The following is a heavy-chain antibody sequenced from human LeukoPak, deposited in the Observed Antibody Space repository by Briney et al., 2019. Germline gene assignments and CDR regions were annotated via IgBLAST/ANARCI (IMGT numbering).Heavy chain of an antibody. CDR3: ARDGESTESWTWFDP. Sequence: PGGSLRLSCAASGCTFSKYWMHWVRQAPGKGLEWVAGIKSDGSTTNYAESVKGRFTISRDNAKNTLYLQMNSLRADDTAVYYCARDGESTESWTWFDPWGQGTLVTVSS. CDR1: GCTFSKYW. J-gene: IGHJ5*02. D-gene: IGHD7-27*01. CDR2: IKSDGSTT. V-gene: IGHV3-74*01.